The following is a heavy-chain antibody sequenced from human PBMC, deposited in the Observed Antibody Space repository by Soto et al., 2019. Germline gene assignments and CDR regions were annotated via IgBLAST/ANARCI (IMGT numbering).Heavy chain of an antibody. Sequence: SETLSLTCTVSGGSISSYYWSWIRQPPGKEMEWIGYVSPIRGSTYNPSLKTRVTISVDKSKTQFSLKLTSVTAADTAVYDCAYSTGWYRLDLWGQGTLVTVSS. CDR1: GGSISSYY. CDR2: VSPIRGS. V-gene: IGHV4-59*12. CDR3: AYSTGWYRLDL. J-gene: IGHJ3*01. D-gene: IGHD6-19*01.